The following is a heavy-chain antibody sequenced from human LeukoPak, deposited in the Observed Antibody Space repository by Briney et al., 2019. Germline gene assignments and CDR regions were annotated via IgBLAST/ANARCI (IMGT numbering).Heavy chain of an antibody. CDR2: IYYSGST. V-gene: IGHV4-59*01. D-gene: IGHD6-19*01. Sequence: SETLSLTCTVSGGSISSYYWSWIRQPPGKGLEWIGYIYYSGSTNYNPSLKSRVTISVDTSKNQFSLKLSSVTAADTAVYYCARDSSGWYSAMGAFDYWGQGTLVTVSS. CDR3: ARDSSGWYSAMGAFDY. J-gene: IGHJ4*02. CDR1: GGSISSYY.